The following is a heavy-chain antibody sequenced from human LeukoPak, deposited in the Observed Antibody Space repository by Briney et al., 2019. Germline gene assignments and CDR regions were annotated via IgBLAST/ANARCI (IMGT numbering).Heavy chain of an antibody. V-gene: IGHV1-2*02. CDR3: ARDLYDNSGYYSFDY. J-gene: IGHJ4*02. D-gene: IGHD3-22*01. Sequence: GASVKVSCKASGYTFTNYAMNWVRQAPGQGLEWMGWINPKTGGTNYAQKFQGRVTMTRDTSINTVYMEVARLRSDDTAVYYCARDLYDNSGYYSFDYWGQGTLVTVSS. CDR2: INPKTGGT. CDR1: GYTFTNYA.